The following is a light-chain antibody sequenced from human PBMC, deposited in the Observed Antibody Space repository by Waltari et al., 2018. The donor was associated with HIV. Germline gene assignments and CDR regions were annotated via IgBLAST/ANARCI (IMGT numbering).Light chain of an antibody. CDR3: QQGYKLPLT. CDR2: DAS. V-gene: IGKV1-12*02. J-gene: IGKJ2*01. Sequence: VSASIGKRVTINCRASQGIGSWLAWYRQRPGEAPDLLIHDASHLRTGVPSRFSGGGSGTGFFLTINSLQSQDLGTYFCQQGYKLPLTFGPGTTIEI. CDR1: QGIGSW.